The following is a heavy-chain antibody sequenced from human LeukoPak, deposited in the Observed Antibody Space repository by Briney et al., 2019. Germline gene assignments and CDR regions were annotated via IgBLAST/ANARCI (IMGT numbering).Heavy chain of an antibody. CDR2: INHSGST. D-gene: IGHD2-2*01. CDR3: ARRSSTHIYYYYYMDV. J-gene: IGHJ6*03. Sequence: SSETLSLTCAVYGGSFSGYYWSWIRQPPGKGLEWIGEINHSGSTNYNPSLKSRVTISVDTSKNQFSLKLSSVTAADTAVYYCARRSSTHIYYYYYMDVWGKGTTVTISS. V-gene: IGHV4-34*01. CDR1: GGSFSGYY.